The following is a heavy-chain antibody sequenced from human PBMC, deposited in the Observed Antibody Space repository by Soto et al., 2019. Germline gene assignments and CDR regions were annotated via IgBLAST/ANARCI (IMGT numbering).Heavy chain of an antibody. V-gene: IGHV3-30*18. CDR3: AKDHLHYYGMDV. CDR1: GFTFSSYG. CDR2: ISYDGSNK. Sequence: QVQLVESGGGVVQPGRSLRLSCAASGFTFSSYGMHWVRQAPGKGLEWVAVISYDGSNKYYADSVKGRFTISRDNSKNTLYLQMTSLRAEDTAVYYCAKDHLHYYGMDVWGQGTTVTVSS. J-gene: IGHJ6*02.